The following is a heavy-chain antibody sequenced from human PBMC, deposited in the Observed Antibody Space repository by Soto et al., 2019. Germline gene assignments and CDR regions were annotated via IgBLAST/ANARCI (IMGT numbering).Heavy chain of an antibody. CDR1: GGSFSGYY. CDR2: INHSGST. D-gene: IGHD3-16*01. CDR3: ARDRITIGGVGDYYYYSDMDV. J-gene: IGHJ6*02. V-gene: IGHV4-34*01. Sequence: PSEPLSLTWAVYGGSFSGYYWSWIRQPPGRGLEWIGEINHSGSTSYNPSLRSRVTISVDTSKNQFSLTLSSVTAADTAVYYCARDRITIGGVGDYYYYSDMDVWGQGTTGT.